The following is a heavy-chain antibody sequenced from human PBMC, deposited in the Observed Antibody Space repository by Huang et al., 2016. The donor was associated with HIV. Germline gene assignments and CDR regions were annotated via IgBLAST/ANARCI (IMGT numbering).Heavy chain of an antibody. Sequence: QVQLQQWGAGLLKPSETLSLTCAVYGGSFSGYYWSWIRQSPGKGLEWIGEINHSGSTNYNPSLQCRLTISVDTSKNQFSLKLSSVTAADTAVYYCARERMMSWLDDHDAFDIWGQGTMVTVSS. D-gene: IGHD1-1*01. CDR1: GGSFSGYY. CDR3: ARERMMSWLDDHDAFDI. J-gene: IGHJ3*02. CDR2: INHSGST. V-gene: IGHV4-34*01.